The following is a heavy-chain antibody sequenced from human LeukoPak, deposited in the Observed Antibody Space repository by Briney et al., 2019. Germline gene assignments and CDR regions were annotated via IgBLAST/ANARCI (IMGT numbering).Heavy chain of an antibody. Sequence: GASVKVSCKASGYTFISYDLNWVRQATGQGLEWMGWMNPNSGNIGYAQKFQGRVTMTRNTSTSTAYMELSSLRSEDTAVYYCARDYGGNSGWFDPWGQGTLVTVSS. J-gene: IGHJ5*02. CDR3: ARDYGGNSGWFDP. D-gene: IGHD4-23*01. CDR2: MNPNSGNI. CDR1: GYTFISYD. V-gene: IGHV1-8*01.